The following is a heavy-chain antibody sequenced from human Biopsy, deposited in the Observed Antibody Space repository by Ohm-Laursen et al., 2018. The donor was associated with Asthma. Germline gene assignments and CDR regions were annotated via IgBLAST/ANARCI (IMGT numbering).Heavy chain of an antibody. CDR2: ITSDGSST. V-gene: IGHV3-74*01. Sequence: SLRLSCAASGFTFSSYWMHWVRQAPGKGLVWVSRITSDGSSTSYADSVKGRFTISRDNAKNTLYLEMNSLRAEDAAVYYCARGPAWQQLDNWGQGTLVTVSS. J-gene: IGHJ4*02. D-gene: IGHD6-13*01. CDR3: ARGPAWQQLDN. CDR1: GFTFSSYW.